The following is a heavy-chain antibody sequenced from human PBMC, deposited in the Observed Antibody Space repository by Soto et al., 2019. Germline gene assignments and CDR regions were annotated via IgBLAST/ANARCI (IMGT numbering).Heavy chain of an antibody. V-gene: IGHV4-34*01. D-gene: IGHD5-18*01. Sequence: QVQLQQWGAGLLKPSETLSLTCAVYGGSFSGYYWSWIRQPPGKGLEWIGEINHSGSTNYNPSLKSRVTISVDTSKNQFSLKLSSVTAADTAVYYCARGGYSYGYDNWFDPWGQGTLVTVSS. CDR1: GGSFSGYY. J-gene: IGHJ5*02. CDR3: ARGGYSYGYDNWFDP. CDR2: INHSGST.